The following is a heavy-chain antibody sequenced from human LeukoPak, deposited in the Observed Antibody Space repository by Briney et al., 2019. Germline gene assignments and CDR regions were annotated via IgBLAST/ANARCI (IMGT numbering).Heavy chain of an antibody. CDR1: GFTFSIYW. D-gene: IGHD6-19*01. J-gene: IGHJ4*02. V-gene: IGHV3-7*01. Sequence: GGSLRLSCAVSGFTFSIYWISWVRHAPGKGLEWVSNIKEDGSEKYYVDSVKGRFTITREDAKRSMYLQMNSLRAGDRAVYYCERYEEQWLVMEDVFDYWGRGILVTVSS. CDR2: IKEDGSEK. CDR3: ERYEEQWLVMEDVFDY.